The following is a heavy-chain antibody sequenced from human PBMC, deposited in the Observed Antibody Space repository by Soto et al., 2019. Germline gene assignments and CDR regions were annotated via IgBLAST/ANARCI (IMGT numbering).Heavy chain of an antibody. CDR1: GFTFSSYA. V-gene: IGHV3-23*01. D-gene: IGHD2-15*01. CDR3: ARDGLFCSGGSWYSSTGAFEV. CDR2: ISGSGGST. J-gene: IGHJ3*01. Sequence: PGGSLRLSCAASGFTFSSYAMSWVRQAPGKGQEWVADISGSGGSTYCADSVKGRFTISRDNAKNTLFLQMNSLRAEDTAVYYCARDGLFCSGGSWYSSTGAFEVWGQGTMVTVAS.